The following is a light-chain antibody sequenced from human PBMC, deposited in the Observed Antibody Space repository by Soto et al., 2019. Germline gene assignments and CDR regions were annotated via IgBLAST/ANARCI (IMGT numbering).Light chain of an antibody. J-gene: IGKJ1*01. CDR3: QPPVGT. V-gene: IGKV1-5*01. CDR1: QIISSW. Sequence: DVVLTQSPATLSLSVGERATITCRASQIISSWLASYQQPPRHAHKPPINDACSPARVSRCRSSRSGTGTDFTLTTRGLQADDFQNFTCQPPVGTFGQGTKVDIK. CDR2: DAC.